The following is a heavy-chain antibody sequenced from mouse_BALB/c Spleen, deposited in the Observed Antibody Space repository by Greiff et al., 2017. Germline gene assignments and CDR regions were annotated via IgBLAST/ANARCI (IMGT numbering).Heavy chain of an antibody. CDR1: GYTFTSYY. CDR2: INPSNGDT. D-gene: IGHD2-10*02. Sequence: VQLQQPGAELVKPGASVKLSCTASGYTFTSYYMYWVKQSPGQGLEWIGGINPSNGDTAFNDNVKIKATLTVDKASCPAYLQLSSLTSETSAVYYYTRMEYGNPWFAYWGQGTLVTVSA. J-gene: IGHJ3*01. CDR3: TRMEYGNPWFAY. V-gene: IGHV1S81*02.